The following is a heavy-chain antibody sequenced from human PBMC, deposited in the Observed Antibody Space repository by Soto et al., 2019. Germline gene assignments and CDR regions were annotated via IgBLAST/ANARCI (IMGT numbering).Heavy chain of an antibody. CDR2: IYPSDSDT. J-gene: IGHJ4*02. CDR1: GYTFTIYW. Sequence: GESLKISCQVSGYTFTIYWIGWVRQMPGKGLEWLGIIYPSDSDTRYSPSFQGQVTISADQSINTAYLQWDSLKASDTAIYYCARPANTVADHFDLWGQGTPVTVSS. V-gene: IGHV5-51*01. CDR3: ARPANTVADHFDL. D-gene: IGHD4-17*01.